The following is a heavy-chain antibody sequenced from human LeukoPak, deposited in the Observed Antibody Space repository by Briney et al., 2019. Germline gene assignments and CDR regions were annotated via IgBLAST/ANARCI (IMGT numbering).Heavy chain of an antibody. Sequence: GASVKVSCKASGYTFTGYYMHWVRQAPGQGLEWMGWINPNSGGTNYAQTFQGRVTMTRDTSISTAYMELSRLRSDATAVYYCARGYSGYDYLDYWGQGTLVTVSS. D-gene: IGHD5-12*01. CDR3: ARGYSGYDYLDY. V-gene: IGHV1-2*02. CDR2: INPNSGGT. CDR1: GYTFTGYY. J-gene: IGHJ4*02.